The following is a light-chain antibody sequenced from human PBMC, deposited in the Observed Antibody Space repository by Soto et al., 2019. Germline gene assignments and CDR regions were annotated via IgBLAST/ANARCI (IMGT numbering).Light chain of an antibody. CDR3: TSHAGTINFPYI. CDR2: EVN. V-gene: IGLV2-8*01. CDR1: SSDVGAYNY. Sequence: QSALTQPRSVSGSPGQSVTISCTGTSSDVGAYNYVSWYQHHPGKAPQLLVYEVNKRPSGVPDRFSGSKSGNTASLTVSGLQAEDEADYYCTSHAGTINFPYIFGTGTKVTVL. J-gene: IGLJ1*01.